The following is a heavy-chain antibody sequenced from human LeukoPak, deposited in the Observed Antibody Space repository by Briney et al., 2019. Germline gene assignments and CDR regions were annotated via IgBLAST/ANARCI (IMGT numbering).Heavy chain of an antibody. V-gene: IGHV3-21*01. Sequence: AGGSLRLSCAASGFTFSSYSMNWVRQAPGKGLEWVSSISSSSTYIYFADSVKGRFTISRDNAKNSLYLQMNSLRAEDTAVYYCARERAIILFGAFDIWGQGTMVTVSS. D-gene: IGHD3-3*01. CDR2: ISSSSTYI. CDR1: GFTFSSYS. J-gene: IGHJ3*02. CDR3: ARERAIILFGAFDI.